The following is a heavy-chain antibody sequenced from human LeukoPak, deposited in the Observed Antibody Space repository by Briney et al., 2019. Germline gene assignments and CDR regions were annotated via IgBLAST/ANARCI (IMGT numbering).Heavy chain of an antibody. CDR1: GFTFNDYW. CDR2: IKQDGSEK. CDR3: VRDCSSASLSSSCYYAMDV. J-gene: IGHJ6*04. Sequence: PGGSLRLSCAASGFTFNDYWMTWVRQAPGKGLEWVAHIKQDGSEKYYVDSLKGRFTISRDNAKNSLFLQMNSLRAEDTAVYYCVRDCSSASLSSSCYYAMDVWGKGTTVTVSS. V-gene: IGHV3-7*03. D-gene: IGHD2-2*01.